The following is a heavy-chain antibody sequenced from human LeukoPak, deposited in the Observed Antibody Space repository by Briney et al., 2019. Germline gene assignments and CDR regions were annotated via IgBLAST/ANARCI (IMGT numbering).Heavy chain of an antibody. V-gene: IGHV1-69*01. CDR1: GGTFSSYA. J-gene: IGHJ4*02. Sequence: SVKVSCKASGGTFSSYAISWVRQAPGQGLEWMGGIIPIFGTANYAQKFQGRVTITADESTSTAYMELSSLRSEDTAVYYCARDPYPGNSGSYSYFDYWGLGTLVTVSS. D-gene: IGHD1-26*01. CDR2: IIPIFGTA. CDR3: ARDPYPGNSGSYSYFDY.